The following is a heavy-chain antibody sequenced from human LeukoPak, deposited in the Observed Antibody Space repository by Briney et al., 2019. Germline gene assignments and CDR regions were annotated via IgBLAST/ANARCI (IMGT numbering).Heavy chain of an antibody. J-gene: IGHJ3*02. CDR1: GGSISSYY. Sequence: PSETLSLTCTVSGGSISSYYWSWIRQPPGKGLEWIGYIYYSGNTYYNPSLKSRLTISVDTSKNQFSLKLSSVTAADTAVYYCARHSNGNVWDAFDIWGQGTMVTVSS. CDR2: IYYSGNT. D-gene: IGHD6-19*01. V-gene: IGHV4-59*08. CDR3: ARHSNGNVWDAFDI.